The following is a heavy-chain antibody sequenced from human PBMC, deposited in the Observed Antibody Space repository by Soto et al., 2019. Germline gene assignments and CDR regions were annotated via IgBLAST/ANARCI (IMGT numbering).Heavy chain of an antibody. CDR2: INPSGGST. V-gene: IGHV1-46*01. Sequence: ASVQVSCQASGYTFPSCYIHWVRQTPGQGLEWMGIINPSGGSTSYAQKFQGRVSMSRDTCRSRVYTELSRLRSEDKAVYYCAGPAYCGGDWYSNPPYYYYRMDVWGQGPRVTVSS. D-gene: IGHD2-21*02. CDR3: AGPAYCGGDWYSNPPYYYYRMDV. CDR1: GYTFPSCY. J-gene: IGHJ6*02.